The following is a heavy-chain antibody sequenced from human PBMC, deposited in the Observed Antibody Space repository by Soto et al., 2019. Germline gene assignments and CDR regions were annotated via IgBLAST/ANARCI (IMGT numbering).Heavy chain of an antibody. V-gene: IGHV3-33*01. J-gene: IGHJ6*02. D-gene: IGHD5-18*01. CDR3: ARDGVDTAMVLTLSV. Sequence: QVQLVESGGGVVQPGRSLRLSCAASGFTFSSYGMHWVRQAPGKGLEWVAVIWYDGSNKYYADSVKGRFTISRDNSKNPLDLQMNSLRAEDTAVYYCARDGVDTAMVLTLSVWGQGTTVTVSS. CDR2: IWYDGSNK. CDR1: GFTFSSYG.